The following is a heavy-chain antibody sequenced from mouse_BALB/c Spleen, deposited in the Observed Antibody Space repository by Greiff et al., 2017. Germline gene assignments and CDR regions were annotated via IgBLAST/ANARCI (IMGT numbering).Heavy chain of an antibody. Sequence: EVHLVESGPGLVKPSQSLSLTCSVTGYSITSGYYWNWIRQFPGNKLEWMGYISYDGSNNYNPSLKNRISITRDTSKNQFFLKLNSVTTEDTATYYCARDLNLYAMDYWGQGTSVTVSS. V-gene: IGHV3-6*02. D-gene: IGHD6-1*01. J-gene: IGHJ4*01. CDR3: ARDLNLYAMDY. CDR2: ISYDGSN. CDR1: GYSITSGYY.